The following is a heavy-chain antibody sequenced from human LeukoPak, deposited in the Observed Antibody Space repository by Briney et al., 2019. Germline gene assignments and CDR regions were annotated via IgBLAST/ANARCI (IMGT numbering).Heavy chain of an antibody. CDR3: ARDRPSIRGYAMRDY. CDR2: ISAYNGNT. D-gene: IGHD2-8*01. V-gene: IGHV1-18*01. Sequence: ASVKVSCKASGYTFTSYGIRWVRQAPGQGLEWMGWISAYNGNTNYAQKLQGRVTMTTDTSTSTAYMDRRRLRSQDTAVCYCARDRPSIRGYAMRDYWGQGTLVTVSS. CDR1: GYTFTSYG. J-gene: IGHJ4*02.